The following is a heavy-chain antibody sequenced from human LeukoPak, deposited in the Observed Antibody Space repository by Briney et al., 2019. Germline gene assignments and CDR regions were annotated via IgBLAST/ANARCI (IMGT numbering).Heavy chain of an antibody. V-gene: IGHV3-23*01. J-gene: IGHJ3*02. CDR1: GFTVSSNY. D-gene: IGHD2-15*01. CDR3: ARYWDPRVRTFDI. Sequence: GGSLRLSCAISGFTVSSNYMSWVRQAPGKGLEWVSLISGNGGNTAYADSVRGRFTISRDNSKNTLYLQMNSLTAEDTALYYCARYWDPRVRTFDIWGQGTVVTVSS. CDR2: ISGNGGNT.